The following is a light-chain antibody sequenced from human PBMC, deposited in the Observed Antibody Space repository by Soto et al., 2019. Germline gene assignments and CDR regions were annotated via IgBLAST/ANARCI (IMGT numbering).Light chain of an antibody. CDR3: QQYGSSPWT. Sequence: EIVLTQSPGTLSLSPGERATLSCRASQSGSSSYLAWYQQKPGQAPRPLIYGASSRATGIPDRFSGSGSGTDFTLTISRLEPEDFAVYYCQQYGSSPWTFGQGTKV. J-gene: IGKJ1*01. CDR2: GAS. V-gene: IGKV3-20*01. CDR1: QSGSSSY.